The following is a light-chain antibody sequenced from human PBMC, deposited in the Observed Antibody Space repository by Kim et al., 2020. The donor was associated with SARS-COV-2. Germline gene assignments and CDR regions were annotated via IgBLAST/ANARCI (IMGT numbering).Light chain of an antibody. J-gene: IGKJ2*01. CDR1: QYVSTS. V-gene: IGKV1-39*01. CDR2: DSA. CDR3: QQSHDVPYT. Sequence: DIQMTQSPSSLSASVGDTVTITCRASQYVSTSLNWYRQKPGRAPQLLIYDSAALQSGVPSRLSGRRSGTDFTLTISGLQPEDFATYFCQQSHDVPYTFGPGTKLEI.